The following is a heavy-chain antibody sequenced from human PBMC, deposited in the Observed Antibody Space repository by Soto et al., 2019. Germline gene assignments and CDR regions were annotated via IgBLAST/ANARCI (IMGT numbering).Heavy chain of an antibody. CDR3: AKDLLRSGYGDKFDY. V-gene: IGHV3-23*01. CDR1: GFTFSSYA. Sequence: GESLKISCAASGFTFSSYAMSWVRQAPGKGLEWVSAISGSGGSTYYADSVKGRFTISRDNSKNTLYLQMNSLRAEDTAVYYCAKDLLRSGYGDKFDYWGQGTLVTVSS. CDR2: ISGSGGST. J-gene: IGHJ4*02. D-gene: IGHD4-17*01.